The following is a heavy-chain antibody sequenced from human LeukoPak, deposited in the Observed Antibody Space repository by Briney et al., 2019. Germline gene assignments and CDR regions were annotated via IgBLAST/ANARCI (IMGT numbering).Heavy chain of an antibody. CDR2: IIPILGIA. J-gene: IGHJ4*02. CDR1: GGTFSSYA. D-gene: IGHD6-19*01. CDR3: AREDSSGWYSNFDY. V-gene: IGHV1-69*04. Sequence: GASVKVSCKASGGTFSSYAISWVRQAPGQGLEWMGRIIPILGIANYAQKFQGRVTNTADKSASTAYMELSSLRSEDTAVYYCAREDSSGWYSNFDYWGQRTLVTVSS.